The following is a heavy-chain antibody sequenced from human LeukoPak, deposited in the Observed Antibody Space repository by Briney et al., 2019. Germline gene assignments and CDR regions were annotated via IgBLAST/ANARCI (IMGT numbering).Heavy chain of an antibody. CDR3: AREATWGNWYF. J-gene: IGHJ2*01. CDR1: GFTFSSYN. V-gene: IGHV3-48*02. D-gene: IGHD3-16*01. Sequence: GGSLRLSCTASGFTFSSYNMNWVRQAPGKGLEWVSYISGSSSTIYYADSVKGRFTISRDNSINTLYLETNSLRDEDTAVYYCAREATWGNWYF. CDR2: ISGSSSTI.